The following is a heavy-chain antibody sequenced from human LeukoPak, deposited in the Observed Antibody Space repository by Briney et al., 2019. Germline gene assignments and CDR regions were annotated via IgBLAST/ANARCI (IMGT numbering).Heavy chain of an antibody. V-gene: IGHV4-4*07. CDR1: GGSISNYY. Sequence: LETLSLTXTVSGGSISNYYWSWIRQPAGKGLEWIGRIYSSGSTNYNPSLKSRVTMSLDTSKNQFSLKLTSVTAADTAVYYCARDSALGYCGGDCYPDYWGQGTLVTVSS. D-gene: IGHD2-21*02. J-gene: IGHJ4*02. CDR2: IYSSGST. CDR3: ARDSALGYCGGDCYPDY.